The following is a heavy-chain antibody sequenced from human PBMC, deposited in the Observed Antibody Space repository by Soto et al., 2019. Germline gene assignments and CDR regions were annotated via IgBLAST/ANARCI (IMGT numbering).Heavy chain of an antibody. CDR2: IHYSGST. V-gene: IGHV4-59*01. J-gene: IGHJ5*02. D-gene: IGHD3-10*01. CDR1: GGTISSYY. Sequence: SETLALTCAVSGGTISSYYCSWFRQPPGKGLEWIGYIHYSGSTNYNPSLKSRVTISVDTSKNQFSLKLSSVTAADTAVYYCARDRGGVASNWFDPWGQGTLVTVSS. CDR3: ARDRGGVASNWFDP.